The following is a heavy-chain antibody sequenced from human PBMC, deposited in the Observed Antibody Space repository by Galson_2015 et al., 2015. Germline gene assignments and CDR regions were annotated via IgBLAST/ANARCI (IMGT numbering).Heavy chain of an antibody. V-gene: IGHV3-11*01. J-gene: IGHJ3*02. Sequence: PLRLSCAASGLTFSDYYMSRIRQAPGKGLEWVSHISSSGSSTYYADSVKGRFTISRDNAKNSLYLQMNSLRAEDTAVYYCARVGRGDAFDIWGQGTMVTVSS. CDR1: GLTFSDYY. D-gene: IGHD2-15*01. CDR3: ARVGRGDAFDI. CDR2: ISSSGSST.